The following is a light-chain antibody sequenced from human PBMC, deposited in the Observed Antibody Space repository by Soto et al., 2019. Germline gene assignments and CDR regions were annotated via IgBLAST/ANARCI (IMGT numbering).Light chain of an antibody. CDR3: QTWGTGIPWV. CDR2: LNSDGSH. CDR1: SGHSSYA. V-gene: IGLV4-69*01. Sequence: QSVLTQSPSASASLGASVKLTCTLSSGHSSYAIAWHQQQPEKGPRYLMKLNSDGSHSKGDGIPDRFSGSSSGAERYLTISSLQSEDEADYYCQTWGTGIPWVFGGETNLTVL. J-gene: IGLJ3*02.